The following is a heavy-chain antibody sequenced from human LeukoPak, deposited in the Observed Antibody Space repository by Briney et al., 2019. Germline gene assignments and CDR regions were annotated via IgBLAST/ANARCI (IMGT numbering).Heavy chain of an antibody. CDR1: GYTLTELS. V-gene: IGHV1-24*01. Sequence: ASVKVSCKVSGYTLTELSMHWVRQAPGKGLEWMGGFDPEDGETIDAQKFQGRVTMTEDTSTDTAYMELSSLRSEDTAVYYCATLSVVANGNWFDPWGQGTLVTVSS. D-gene: IGHD5-12*01. CDR3: ATLSVVANGNWFDP. J-gene: IGHJ5*02. CDR2: FDPEDGET.